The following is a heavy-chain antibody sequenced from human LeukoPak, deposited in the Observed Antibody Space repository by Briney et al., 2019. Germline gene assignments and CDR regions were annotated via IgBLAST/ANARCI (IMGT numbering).Heavy chain of an antibody. D-gene: IGHD3-16*02. CDR1: GGSITQTSY. J-gene: IGHJ4*02. CDR3: AREGGSYRPLDY. Sequence: SGTLSLTCDVSGGSITQTSYWTWVRQPPGKGLEWIGEVNLQGGTNYNPSLLRRVAISVDTSANHVPLQMTSVTAADTAVYYCAREGGSYRPLDYSGQGTLVTVSS. CDR2: VNLQGGT. V-gene: IGHV4-4*02.